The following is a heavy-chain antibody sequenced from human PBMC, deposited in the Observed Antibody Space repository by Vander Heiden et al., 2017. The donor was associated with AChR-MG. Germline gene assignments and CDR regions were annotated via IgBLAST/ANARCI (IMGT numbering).Heavy chain of an antibody. CDR3: ASFNYDFWSGYYYYGMDV. CDR2: ISAYNGNT. CDR1: GYTFTSYG. D-gene: IGHD3-3*01. Sequence: QVQLVQSGAEVKKPGASVKVSCKASGYTFTSYGISWVRQAPGQGLEWMGWISAYNGNTNYAQKLQGRVTMTTDTSTSTAYMELRSLRSDDTAVYYCASFNYDFWSGYYYYGMDVWGQGTTVTVSS. V-gene: IGHV1-18*01. J-gene: IGHJ6*02.